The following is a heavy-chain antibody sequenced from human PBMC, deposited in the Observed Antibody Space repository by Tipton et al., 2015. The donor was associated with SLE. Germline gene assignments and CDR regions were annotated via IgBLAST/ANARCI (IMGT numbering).Heavy chain of an antibody. CDR1: GFSFSTFA. V-gene: IGHV3-23*03. CDR2: IYSGGSVT. CDR3: ARGGGCSSTSCYRGHQRYYYHYMDV. Sequence: SLRLSCAASGFSFSTFAMNWVRQAPGKGLEWVSLIYSGGSVTYYADSVNGRFTISRDDSRQSLYLQMNSLRAEDTAVYYCARGGGCSSTSCYRGHQRYYYHYMDVWGKGTTVTVSS. D-gene: IGHD2-2*01. J-gene: IGHJ6*03.